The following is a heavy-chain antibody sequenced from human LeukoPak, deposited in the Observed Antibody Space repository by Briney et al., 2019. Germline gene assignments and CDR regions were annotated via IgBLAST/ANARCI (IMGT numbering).Heavy chain of an antibody. Sequence: GSSVKVSCKASGGTFSSYAISWVRQAPGQGLEWMGGIIPIFGTANYAQTFQGRVTITADESTSTAYMELSSLRSEDTAVYYCARELVYGSGSYDYYYYGMDVWGKGTTVTVSS. V-gene: IGHV1-69*01. CDR3: ARELVYGSGSYDYYYYGMDV. CDR2: IIPIFGTA. J-gene: IGHJ6*04. CDR1: GGTFSSYA. D-gene: IGHD3-10*01.